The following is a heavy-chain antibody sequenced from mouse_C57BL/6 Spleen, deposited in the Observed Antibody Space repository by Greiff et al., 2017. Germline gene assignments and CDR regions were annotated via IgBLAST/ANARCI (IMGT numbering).Heavy chain of an antibody. CDR3: VRDRYYSNYDWYFDV. CDR1: GFTFNTYA. V-gene: IGHV10-3*01. D-gene: IGHD2-5*01. Sequence: EVMLVESGGGLVQPKGSLKLSCAASGFTFNTYAMHWVRQAPGKGLEWVARIRSKSSNYATYYADSVKDRFTISRDDSQSMLYLQMNNLKTEDTAMYYCVRDRYYSNYDWYFDVWGTGTTVTVSS. J-gene: IGHJ1*03. CDR2: IRSKSSNYAT.